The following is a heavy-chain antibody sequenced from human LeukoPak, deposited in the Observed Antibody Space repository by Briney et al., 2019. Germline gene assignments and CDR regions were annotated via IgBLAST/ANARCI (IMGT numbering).Heavy chain of an antibody. D-gene: IGHD6-13*01. V-gene: IGHV4-59*08. Sequence: GSLRLSCAASGLTFSSYAMSWVRQAPGKGLEWIGYMYYSGSTSYNPSLKSRITMSIDTSKSQFSLKLSSVTAADTAVYYCARRRGIAAAGIGWFDPWGQGTLVTVSS. CDR2: MYYSGST. CDR1: GLTFSSYA. J-gene: IGHJ5*02. CDR3: ARRRGIAAAGIGWFDP.